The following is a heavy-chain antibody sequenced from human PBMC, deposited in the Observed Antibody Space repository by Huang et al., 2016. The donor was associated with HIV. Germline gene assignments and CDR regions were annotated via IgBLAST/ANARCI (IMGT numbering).Heavy chain of an antibody. Sequence: EVQLVESGGGLIQPGGSLRLSCAASGFTVSSNYLSWVRQAPGKGLEWVSVIYSGGMTYYADSVKGRFTSSRDNSKNTLYLQMNSLRAEDTAVYYCARDYCSGGSCYVNYYYGMDVWGQGTTVTVSS. CDR1: GFTVSSNY. CDR3: ARDYCSGGSCYVNYYYGMDV. J-gene: IGHJ6*02. V-gene: IGHV3-53*01. D-gene: IGHD2-15*01. CDR2: IYSGGMT.